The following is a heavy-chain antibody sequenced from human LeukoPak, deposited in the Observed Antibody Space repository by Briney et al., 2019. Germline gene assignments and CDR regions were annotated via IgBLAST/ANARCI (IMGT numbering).Heavy chain of an antibody. D-gene: IGHD3-3*01. V-gene: IGHV1-24*01. CDR3: VSIRGYDFWSGYYANLDY. CDR2: FDPEDGET. J-gene: IGHJ4*02. CDR1: GYTLTELS. Sequence: ASVKVSCKVSGYTLTELSMHWVRQAPGKGLEWMGGFDPEDGETIYAQKFQGRVTMTEDTSTDTAYMELSSLRSEDTAVYYCVSIRGYDFWSGYYANLDYWGQGTLVTVSS.